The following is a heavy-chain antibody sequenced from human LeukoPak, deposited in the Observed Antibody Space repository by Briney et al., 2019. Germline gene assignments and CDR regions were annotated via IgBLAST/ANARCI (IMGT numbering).Heavy chain of an antibody. CDR3: ARDYGSGPYYFDY. CDR2: IYYSGST. D-gene: IGHD3-10*01. Sequence: SETLSLTCTVSGGSISSSSYYWGWIRQPPGKGLEWIGSIYYSGSTNYNPSLKSRVTISVDTSKNQFSLKLSSVTAADTAVYYCARDYGSGPYYFDYWGQGTLVTVSS. J-gene: IGHJ4*02. CDR1: GGSISSSSYY. V-gene: IGHV4-39*07.